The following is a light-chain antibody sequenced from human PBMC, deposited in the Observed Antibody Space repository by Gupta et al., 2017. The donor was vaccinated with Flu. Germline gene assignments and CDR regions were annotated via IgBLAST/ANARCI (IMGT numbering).Light chain of an antibody. CDR3: QSYDSSLGGLV. V-gene: IGLV1-40*01. CDR1: STNIGAGYD. Sequence: QSVLTQPPSVSGPPGQRVTMSCTGSSTNIGAGYDVHWYQQVPGTAPKLLIFGDSSRPSGVPDRFSGSKSGTSASLAITGLQAEDKANYYCQSYDSSLGGLVFGGGTKLTVL. CDR2: GDS. J-gene: IGLJ2*01.